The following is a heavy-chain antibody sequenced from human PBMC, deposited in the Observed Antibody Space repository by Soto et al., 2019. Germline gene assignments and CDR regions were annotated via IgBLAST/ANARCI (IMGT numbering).Heavy chain of an antibody. Sequence: SETLSLTCAVYGGSFSGYYRSWMRQPPGKGLEWIGEINHSGSTNYNPSLKSRVTISVDTSKNQFSLKLSSVTAADTAVYYCASSRRTVTRGKYGMDVWGQGTTVTSP. CDR3: ASSRRTVTRGKYGMDV. V-gene: IGHV4-34*01. CDR2: INHSGST. J-gene: IGHJ6*02. D-gene: IGHD4-4*01. CDR1: GGSFSGYY.